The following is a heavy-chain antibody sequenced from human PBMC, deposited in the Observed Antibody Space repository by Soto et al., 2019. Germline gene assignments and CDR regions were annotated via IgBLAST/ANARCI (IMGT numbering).Heavy chain of an antibody. Sequence: PGGSLRLSCAASGFTFSSYAMHWVRQAPGKGLEWVSAIGTAGDTYYPGSVKGRFTISRENAKNSLYLQMNSLRAGDTAVYYCARGLNYYDSSGYPTSDAFDIWGQGTMVTVSS. CDR2: IGTAGDT. J-gene: IGHJ3*02. CDR1: GFTFSSYA. D-gene: IGHD3-22*01. CDR3: ARGLNYYDSSGYPTSDAFDI. V-gene: IGHV3-13*04.